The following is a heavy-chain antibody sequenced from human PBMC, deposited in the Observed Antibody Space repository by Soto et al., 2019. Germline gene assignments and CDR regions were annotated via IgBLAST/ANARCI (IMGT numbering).Heavy chain of an antibody. D-gene: IGHD3-10*01. Sequence: QVQLVESGGGVVQPGRSLRLSCAASGFTFSSYGMHWVRQAPGKGLEWVAVIWYDGSNKYYADSVKGRLTISRDNSKNTLYLQMNSLRAEDTAVYYCARGSYYGSGRYYPPVDDWGQGTLVTVSS. J-gene: IGHJ4*02. CDR1: GFTFSSYG. V-gene: IGHV3-33*01. CDR3: ARGSYYGSGRYYPPVDD. CDR2: IWYDGSNK.